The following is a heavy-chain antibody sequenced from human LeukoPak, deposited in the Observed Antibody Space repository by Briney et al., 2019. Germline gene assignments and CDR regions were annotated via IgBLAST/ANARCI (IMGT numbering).Heavy chain of an antibody. V-gene: IGHV1-46*01. CDR3: ARQDGYSYGSTDY. Sequence: ASVKVSCKASGYTFTSYYMHWVRQAPGQGLEWMGIIKPSGGSTSYAQKFQGRVTMTRDTSTRTVYLELTNLKSLGTAVSYLARQDGYSYGSTDYCGQGTLVTVSS. CDR1: GYTFTSYY. J-gene: IGHJ4*01. CDR2: IKPSGGST. D-gene: IGHD5-18*01.